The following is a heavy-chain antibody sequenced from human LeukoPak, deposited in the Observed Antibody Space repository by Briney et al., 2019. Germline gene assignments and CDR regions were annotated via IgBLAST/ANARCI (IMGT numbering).Heavy chain of an antibody. CDR3: ARDYYDYYGSGSF. CDR2: IIPILGIA. V-gene: IGHV1-69*04. Sequence: ASVKVSCKASGYTFTSYGISWVRQAPGQGLEWMGRIIPILGIANYAQKFQGRVTITADKSTSTAYMELSSLRSEDTAVYYCARDYYDYYGSGSFWGQGTLVTVSS. D-gene: IGHD3-10*01. CDR1: GYTFTSYG. J-gene: IGHJ4*02.